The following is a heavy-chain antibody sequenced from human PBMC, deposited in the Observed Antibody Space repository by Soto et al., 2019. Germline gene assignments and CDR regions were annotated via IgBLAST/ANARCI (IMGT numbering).Heavy chain of an antibody. D-gene: IGHD2-8*01. Sequence: EVQLVESGGGLVQPGGSLRLSCAASGFTFSSYGMNWVRQTPGKGLVWVSRIHSGGSSTNYADSVKGRFTISRDNAKKAQSMQMNGLQVEDTAVYYWARPFCTDRICYVDYWGQGTLVTVSS. J-gene: IGHJ4*02. V-gene: IGHV3-74*01. CDR3: ARPFCTDRICYVDY. CDR1: GFTFSSYG. CDR2: IHSGGSST.